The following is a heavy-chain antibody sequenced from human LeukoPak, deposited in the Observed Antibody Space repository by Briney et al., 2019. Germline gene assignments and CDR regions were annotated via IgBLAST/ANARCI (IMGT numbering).Heavy chain of an antibody. CDR3: TRDRAADY. D-gene: IGHD3-10*01. Sequence: PGRSLRLSCAASGFTFSNYGMHWVRQAPGKGLEWVAVIWYDGINKYYADSVEGRFTISRDNSKNTLYLQMNSLRAEDTAVYYCTRDRAADYWGQGTLVTVSS. CDR1: GFTFSNYG. J-gene: IGHJ4*02. CDR2: IWYDGINK. V-gene: IGHV3-33*01.